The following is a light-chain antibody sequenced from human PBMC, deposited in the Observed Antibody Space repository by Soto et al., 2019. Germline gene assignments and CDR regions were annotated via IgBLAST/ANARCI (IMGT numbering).Light chain of an antibody. CDR3: QQRSKWPPLT. CDR1: QSVGTF. J-gene: IGKJ4*01. Sequence: EIVLTQSPATLSLSPGARATLSCRASQSVGTFLAWYQQKPGQTPRLLIFDVSNRATGIPARFSGSGSGTDFTLTISSLEPEDFAMYYCQQRSKWPPLTFGGGTRVEIK. V-gene: IGKV3-11*01. CDR2: DVS.